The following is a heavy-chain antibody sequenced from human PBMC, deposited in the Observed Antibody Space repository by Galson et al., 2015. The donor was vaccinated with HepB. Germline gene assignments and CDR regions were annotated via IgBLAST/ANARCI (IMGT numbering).Heavy chain of an antibody. CDR3: AKAASRGDYYYYYMDV. CDR1: GFTSGLTFSSYA. J-gene: IGHJ6*03. V-gene: IGHV3-23*01. CDR2: ISSSGGTT. Sequence: ALRLSCAASGFTSGLTFSSYAMSWVRPAPGKGLQGVSTISSSGGTTYYADSVEGRFTISRDNSKNTVYLQMNSLRADDTAVYYCAKAASRGDYYYYYMDVWGIGTTVTVSS.